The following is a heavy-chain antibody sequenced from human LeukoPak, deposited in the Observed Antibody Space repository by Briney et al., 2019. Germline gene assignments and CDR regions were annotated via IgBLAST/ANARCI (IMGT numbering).Heavy chain of an antibody. V-gene: IGHV3-21*01. CDR2: ISSSSSYI. J-gene: IGHJ4*02. CDR1: GFTFSSYS. D-gene: IGHD3-16*01. CDR3: AREVGRSYYDYVWGSYYFDY. Sequence: GGSLRLSCAASGFTFSSYSMNWVRQAPGKGLEWVSSISSSSSYIYYADSVKGRFTISRDNAKNSLYLQMNSLRAEDTAVYYCAREVGRSYYDYVWGSYYFDYWGQGTLVTVSS.